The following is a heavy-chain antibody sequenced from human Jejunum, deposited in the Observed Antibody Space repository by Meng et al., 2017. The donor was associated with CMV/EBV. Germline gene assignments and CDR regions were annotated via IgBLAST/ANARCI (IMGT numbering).Heavy chain of an antibody. CDR1: GASITSSY. Sequence: GASITSSYWSWIRQTPGKGLEWIGFIYYSGSTNYSPSLKSRVTISLDTSKSQFSLRLSSVTAADTAVYYCARDTSAWSGNYYFDYWGQGTWVTVSS. CDR2: IYYSGST. V-gene: IGHV4-59*01. CDR3: ARDTSAWSGNYYFDY. J-gene: IGHJ4*02. D-gene: IGHD6-19*01.